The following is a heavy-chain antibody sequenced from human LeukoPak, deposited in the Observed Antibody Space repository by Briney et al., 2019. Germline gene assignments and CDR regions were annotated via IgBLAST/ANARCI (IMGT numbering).Heavy chain of an antibody. J-gene: IGHJ4*02. CDR1: GYTFTGYY. V-gene: IGHV1-2*02. Sequence: ASVKVSCKASGYTFTGYYLHWVRQAPGQGLEWMGWIHPNSGGTNYAQKFQGRVTMTRDTSISTAYLDLSRLRSDDTAVYYCATFIASRGFGYWGQGTLVTVSS. CDR2: IHPNSGGT. CDR3: ATFIASRGFGY. D-gene: IGHD3-10*01.